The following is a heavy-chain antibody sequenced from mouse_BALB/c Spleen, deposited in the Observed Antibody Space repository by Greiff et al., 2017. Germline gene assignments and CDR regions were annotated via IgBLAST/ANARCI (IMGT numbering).Heavy chain of an antibody. CDR1: GFSLTSYG. V-gene: IGHV2-9*02. CDR3: ARGAYYRYEEAMDY. Sequence: VHLVESGPGLVAPSQSLSITCTVSGFSLTSYGVHWVRQPPGKGLEWLGVIWAGGSTNYNSALMSRLSISKDNSKSQVFLKMNSLQTDDTAMYYCARGAYYRYEEAMDYWGQGTSVTVSS. J-gene: IGHJ4*01. CDR2: IWAGGST. D-gene: IGHD2-14*01.